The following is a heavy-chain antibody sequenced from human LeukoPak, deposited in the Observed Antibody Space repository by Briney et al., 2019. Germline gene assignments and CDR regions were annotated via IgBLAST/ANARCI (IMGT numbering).Heavy chain of an antibody. J-gene: IGHJ4*02. CDR2: ISNTGTTI. V-gene: IGHV3-48*03. Sequence: PGGSLRLSCAASGFTFRSYAMNWVRQAPGKGLEWVSYISNTGTTIYYADSVKGRFTISRDNAKNSLYLQMNSLRAEDTAAYYCARGGAADYWGQGTLVTVSS. D-gene: IGHD1-26*01. CDR3: ARGGAADY. CDR1: GFTFRSYA.